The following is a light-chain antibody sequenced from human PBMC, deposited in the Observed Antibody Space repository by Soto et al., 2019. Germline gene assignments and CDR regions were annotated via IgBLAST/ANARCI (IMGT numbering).Light chain of an antibody. Sequence: GDRVSITCRASQSISSYLNWYQQKPGKAPKLLIYAASSLQSGVPSRFSGSGSGTDFTLTISSLQPDDFATYYCQQSYSYPRTFGQGTKVDI. CDR3: QQSYSYPRT. CDR1: QSISSY. CDR2: AAS. J-gene: IGKJ1*01. V-gene: IGKV1-39*01.